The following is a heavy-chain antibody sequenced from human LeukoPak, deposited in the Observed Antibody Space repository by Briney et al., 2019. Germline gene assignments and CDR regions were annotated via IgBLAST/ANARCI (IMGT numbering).Heavy chain of an antibody. CDR2: IKQDGSEK. J-gene: IGHJ4*02. Sequence: GGSLRLSCAASGFTFSSYWMRWVRQAPGKGLEWVANIKQDGSEKDYVDSVKGRFTISRDNAKNSLYLQMNSLRAEDTAVYYCARDEFSYSGSYSFYWGQGTLVTGSS. D-gene: IGHD1-26*01. V-gene: IGHV3-7*03. CDR3: ARDEFSYSGSYSFY. CDR1: GFTFSSYW.